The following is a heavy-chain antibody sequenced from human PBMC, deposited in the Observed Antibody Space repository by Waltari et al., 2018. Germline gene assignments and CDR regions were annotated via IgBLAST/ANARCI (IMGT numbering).Heavy chain of an antibody. CDR2: IYYSGST. Sequence: QLQLQESGPGLVKPSETLSLTCTVSGGSISSSSYSWGWIPPPPGKGLEWIGSIYYSGSTYYNPSLKSRVTISVDTSKNQFSLKLSSVTAADTAVYYCARDILTGKAYYFDYWGQGTLVTVSS. CDR3: ARDILTGKAYYFDY. D-gene: IGHD3-9*01. CDR1: GGSISSSSYS. J-gene: IGHJ4*02. V-gene: IGHV4-39*01.